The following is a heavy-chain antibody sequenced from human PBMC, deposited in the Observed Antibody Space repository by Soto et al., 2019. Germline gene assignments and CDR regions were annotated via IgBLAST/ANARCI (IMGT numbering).Heavy chain of an antibody. D-gene: IGHD3-22*01. CDR1: GFTFSSYA. CDR3: AKGQYYYDSSPLYYFDY. Sequence: GGSLRLSCAASGFTFSSYAMSWVRRAPGKGLEWVSAISGSGGSTYYADSVKGRFTISRDNSKNTLYLQMNSLRAEDTAVYYCAKGQYYYDSSPLYYFDYWGQGTLVT. CDR2: ISGSGGST. J-gene: IGHJ4*02. V-gene: IGHV3-23*01.